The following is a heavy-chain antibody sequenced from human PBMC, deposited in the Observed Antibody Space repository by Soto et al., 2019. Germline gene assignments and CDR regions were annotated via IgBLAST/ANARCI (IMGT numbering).Heavy chain of an antibody. V-gene: IGHV1-69*01. CDR3: ARGYCSSTSCYAVYYYYGMDV. CDR1: GGTFSSYA. J-gene: IGHJ6*02. CDR2: IIPIFGTA. Sequence: QVQLVQSGAEVKKPGSSVKVSCKASGGTFSSYAISWVRQAPGQGLEWMGGIIPIFGTANYAQKFQGRVTITADESTSTVYMELSSLRSEDTAVYYCARGYCSSTSCYAVYYYYGMDVWGQGTTVTVSS. D-gene: IGHD2-2*01.